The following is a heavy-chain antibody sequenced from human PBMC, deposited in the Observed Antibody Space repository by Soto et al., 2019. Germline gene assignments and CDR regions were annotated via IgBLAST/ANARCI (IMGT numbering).Heavy chain of an antibody. D-gene: IGHD5-18*01. CDR2: IYYSGST. J-gene: IGHJ6*02. CDR1: GGSISSGDYY. CDR3: ARRSPPGYSYGYVYFGMDV. V-gene: IGHV4-30-4*01. Sequence: PSETLSLTCTVSGGSISSGDYYWSWIRQPPGKGLEWIGYIYYSGSTYYNPSLKSRVTISVDTSKNQFSLKLSSVTAADTAMYYCARRSPPGYSYGYVYFGMDVWGQGTTVTVSS.